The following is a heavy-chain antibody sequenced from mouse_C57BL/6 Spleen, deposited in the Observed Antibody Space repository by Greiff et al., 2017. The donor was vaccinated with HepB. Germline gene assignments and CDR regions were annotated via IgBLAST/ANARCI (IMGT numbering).Heavy chain of an antibody. Sequence: QVQLQQSGPELVKPGASVKISCKASGYAFSSSWMNWVKQRPGKGLEWIGRIYPGDGDTNYNGKFKGKATLTADKSSSTAYMQLSSLTSEDSAVYFCARAYSNYPYWYFDVWGTGTTVTVSS. CDR1: GYAFSSSW. V-gene: IGHV1-82*01. CDR2: IYPGDGDT. D-gene: IGHD2-5*01. J-gene: IGHJ1*03. CDR3: ARAYSNYPYWYFDV.